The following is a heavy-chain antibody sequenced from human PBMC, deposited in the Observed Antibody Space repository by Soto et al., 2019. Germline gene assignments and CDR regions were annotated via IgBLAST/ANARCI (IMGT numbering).Heavy chain of an antibody. CDR1: GYSFTTYG. CDR3: AREGPAPYYYSGMDV. J-gene: IGHJ6*02. CDR2: ISAYNGNT. V-gene: IGHV1-18*01. Sequence: QVQLVQSGGEVKKPGASVKVSCKTSGYSFTTYGISWVRQAPGQGLEWMGWISAYNGNTNYAQKLQGRVNMTTDTATSTAYMELRSLRSDDTAVYYCAREGPAPYYYSGMDVWGQGSKVTVSS.